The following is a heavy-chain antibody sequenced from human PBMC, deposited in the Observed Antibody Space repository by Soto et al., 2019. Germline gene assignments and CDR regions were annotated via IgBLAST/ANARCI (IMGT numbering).Heavy chain of an antibody. V-gene: IGHV1-2*04. CDR1: GYTFTGYY. Sequence: QVQLVQSGAEVKKPGASVKVSCKASGYTFTGYYMHWVRQAPGQGLEWMGWINPNSGGTNYAQKFRGWVTMTRDTSISTAYMELSRLRSDDTAVYYCARGVVVVPAATEDYYYYMDVWGKGTTVTVSS. CDR3: ARGVVVVPAATEDYYYYMDV. CDR2: INPNSGGT. D-gene: IGHD2-2*01. J-gene: IGHJ6*03.